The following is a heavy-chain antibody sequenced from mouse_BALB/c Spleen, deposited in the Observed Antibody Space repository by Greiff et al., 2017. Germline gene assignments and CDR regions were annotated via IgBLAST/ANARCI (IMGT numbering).Heavy chain of an antibody. CDR1: GYTFTDYA. CDR2: ISTYYGDA. CDR3: ARWLLPYAMDY. Sequence: QVQLQQSGAELVRPGVSVKISCKGSGYTFTDYAMHWVKQSHAKSLEWIGVISTYYGDASYNQKFKGKATMTVDKSSSTAYMELARLTSEDSAIYYCARWLLPYAMDYWGQGTSVTVSS. D-gene: IGHD2-3*01. V-gene: IGHV1S137*01. J-gene: IGHJ4*01.